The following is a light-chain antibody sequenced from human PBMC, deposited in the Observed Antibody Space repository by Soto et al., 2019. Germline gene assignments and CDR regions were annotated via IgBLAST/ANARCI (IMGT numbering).Light chain of an antibody. CDR1: QSVSSY. CDR3: QQYNNWPWK. V-gene: IGKV3-15*01. J-gene: IGKJ1*01. CDR2: GTF. Sequence: EIVLTQSPATLSLSPGERATLSCRASQSVSSYLAWYQQKPGQAPRLLIHGTFTRATGIPARFSGSGSGTEFTLTISTLQSEDFAVYYCQQYNNWPWKFGQGTKVDIK.